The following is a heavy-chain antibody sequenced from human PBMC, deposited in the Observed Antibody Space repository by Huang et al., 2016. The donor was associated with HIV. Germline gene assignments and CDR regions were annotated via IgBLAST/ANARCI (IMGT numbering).Heavy chain of an antibody. D-gene: IGHD6-6*01. CDR3: ARTEYSRSAVNWFDP. CDR1: GGTFSSYA. V-gene: IGHV1-69*01. CDR2: IIPIFGTA. Sequence: QVQLVQSGAEVKKPGSSVKVSCKASGGTFSSYAISWVRQAPGQGLEWMGGIIPIFGTANYEQKCKGRVTITADESTTTAYMELSSLRSEDTAVYYCARTEYSRSAVNWFDPWGQGTLVTVSS. J-gene: IGHJ5*02.